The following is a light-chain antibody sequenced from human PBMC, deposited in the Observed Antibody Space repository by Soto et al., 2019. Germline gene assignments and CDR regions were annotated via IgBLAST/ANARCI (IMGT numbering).Light chain of an antibody. CDR2: AAS. CDR1: QSISSW. Sequence: DIQMTQSPSTLSASVGDRVTITCRASQSISSWLAWYQQKPGKAPKLLIYAASSLESGVPSRFSGSASGTEFTLTRSSLQPDDFATYYCQQHNTYPLTFXGGTKVDIK. J-gene: IGKJ4*01. CDR3: QQHNTYPLT. V-gene: IGKV1-5*01.